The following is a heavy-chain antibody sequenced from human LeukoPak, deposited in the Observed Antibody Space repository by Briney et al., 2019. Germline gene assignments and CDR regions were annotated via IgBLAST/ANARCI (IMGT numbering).Heavy chain of an antibody. Sequence: GASVKVSCKASGYTFTGYYMHWVRQAPGQGLEWMGWISTYNGNSNYAQKLQGRVTMTTDTSTSTAYMELRSLRSEDTAVYYCARARSSSSWYTAFDIWGQGTMVTVSS. D-gene: IGHD6-13*01. CDR1: GYTFTGYY. CDR2: ISTYNGNS. J-gene: IGHJ3*02. V-gene: IGHV1-18*04. CDR3: ARARSSSSWYTAFDI.